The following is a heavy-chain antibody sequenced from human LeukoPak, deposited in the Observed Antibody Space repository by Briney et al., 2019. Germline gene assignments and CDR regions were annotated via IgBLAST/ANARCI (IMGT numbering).Heavy chain of an antibody. CDR3: AYGGDAYKTGY. Sequence: PSETLSPTCTVSGASITDYYWSWIRQPPAKGLEWIGYIYYSGSPNYNPSLKSRVTFSLDTSQNQFSLKLTSVTAADTAVYYCAYGGDAYKTGYWGQGTLVTVSS. V-gene: IGHV4-59*01. J-gene: IGHJ4*02. CDR2: IYYSGSP. CDR1: GASITDYY. D-gene: IGHD5-24*01.